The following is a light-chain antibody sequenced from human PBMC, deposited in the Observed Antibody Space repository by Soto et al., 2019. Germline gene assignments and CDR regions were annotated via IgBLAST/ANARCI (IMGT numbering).Light chain of an antibody. Sequence: DIQMTQSPSSLSASVGDRVTITCQASQDISNYLNWYQQKPGKAPKLLIYDASNLETGVPSRFSGSGSGTDFTFTISSLQPGDIATYYCQQYDNLSFTFGPGTKVDIK. CDR1: QDISNY. V-gene: IGKV1-33*01. CDR3: QQYDNLSFT. CDR2: DAS. J-gene: IGKJ3*01.